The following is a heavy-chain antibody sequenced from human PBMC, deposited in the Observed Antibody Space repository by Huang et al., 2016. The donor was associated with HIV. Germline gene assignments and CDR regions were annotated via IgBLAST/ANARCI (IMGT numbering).Heavy chain of an antibody. J-gene: IGHJ4*02. CDR3: ARDWDLAPFDY. V-gene: IGHV3-21*01. CDR1: GFTFSSYS. Sequence: EVQLVESGGGLVKPGGSLRLSCAASGFTFSSYSMNWVRQAAGKGLEWVSTISRSSSYIYYADSVKGRFTISRDNAKNSLYLQMNSLRVEDTAVYYWARDWDLAPFDYWGQGTLVTVSS. D-gene: IGHD1-26*01. CDR2: ISRSSSYI.